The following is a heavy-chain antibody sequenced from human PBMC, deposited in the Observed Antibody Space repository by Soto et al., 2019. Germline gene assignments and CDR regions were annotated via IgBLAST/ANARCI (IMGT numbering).Heavy chain of an antibody. J-gene: IGHJ4*02. Sequence: QVRLVQSGAEVQKPGASVKVSCKAPRDFFKEHDYLHWLREAPGQDLEWTGWIRPWNGDATYAQKFQGRLTLSRDMSIDTMYFDLTSLTSDDTAVYYCVRVSPGWNFDYWGQGTLLTVSS. D-gene: IGHD6-19*01. CDR1: RDFFKEHDY. CDR2: IRPWNGDA. CDR3: VRVSPGWNFDY. V-gene: IGHV1-2*02.